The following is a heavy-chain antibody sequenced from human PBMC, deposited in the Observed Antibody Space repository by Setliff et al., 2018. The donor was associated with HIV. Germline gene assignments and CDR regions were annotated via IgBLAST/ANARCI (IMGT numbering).Heavy chain of an antibody. D-gene: IGHD1-26*01. CDR1: GGSFSGYY. V-gene: IGHV4-34*01. CDR3: ARVRGSSYFGTFDY. J-gene: IGHJ4*02. CDR2: INHSGST. Sequence: PSETLSLTCAVYGGSFSGYYWSWIRQPPGKGLEWIGEINHSGSTNYNPSLKSRVTISVDTSKNKFSLKLSSVTAADTAVYYCARVRGSSYFGTFDYWGQGALVTVSS.